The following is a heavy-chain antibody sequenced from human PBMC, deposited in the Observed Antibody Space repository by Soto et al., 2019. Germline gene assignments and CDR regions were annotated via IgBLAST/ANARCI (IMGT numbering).Heavy chain of an antibody. D-gene: IGHD6-19*01. CDR2: IIPIFGTA. CDR1: GGTFSSYA. CDR3: ARIAVAGTDAFDI. Sequence: GASVKVSCKASGGTFSSYAISWVRQAPGQGLEWMGGIIPIFGTANYAQKFQGRVTITADESTSTAYMELSSLRSEDTAVYYCARIAVAGTDAFDIWGQGTMVTVPS. J-gene: IGHJ3*02. V-gene: IGHV1-69*01.